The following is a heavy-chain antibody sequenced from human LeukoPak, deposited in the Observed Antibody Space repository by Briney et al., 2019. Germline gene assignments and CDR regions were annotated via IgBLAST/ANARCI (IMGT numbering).Heavy chain of an antibody. CDR1: GYTFTSYY. Sequence: GASVTVSCKASGYTFTSYYMHWVRQAPGQGLEWMGIINPSGGSTSYAQKFQGRVTMTRDTSTSTVYMELSSLRSEDTAVYYCARDKEWLRPEYTFDYWGQGTLVTVSS. CDR2: INPSGGST. D-gene: IGHD5-12*01. CDR3: ARDKEWLRPEYTFDY. J-gene: IGHJ4*02. V-gene: IGHV1-46*01.